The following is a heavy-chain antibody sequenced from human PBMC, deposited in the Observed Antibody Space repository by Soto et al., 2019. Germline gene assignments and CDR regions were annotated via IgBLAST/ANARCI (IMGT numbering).Heavy chain of an antibody. D-gene: IGHD6-25*01. CDR1: GGSLSSYY. CDR3: GSVRPSGYVLS. CDR2: VYFSGNT. Sequence: SETLSRTCTVSGGSLSSYYWTWSRQSPGKGLEWIGYVYFSGNTNYNPSLKSRVTISIDTSKNQFSLRLASVTAADTAFYYCGSVRPSGYVLSWGQGTLVTVS. J-gene: IGHJ5*02. V-gene: IGHV4-59*01.